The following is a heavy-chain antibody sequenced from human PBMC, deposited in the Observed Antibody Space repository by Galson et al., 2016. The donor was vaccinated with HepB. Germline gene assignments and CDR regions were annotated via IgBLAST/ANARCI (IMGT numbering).Heavy chain of an antibody. CDR3: ARGNTDGWYHDY. CDR1: GYTFTSNA. D-gene: IGHD6-19*01. J-gene: IGHJ4*02. Sequence: SVKVSCKASGYTFTSNAIHWVRQAPGQRLEWLGWVSAADDNTRYSQNLQGRVTFTRDTSASTVYMELSALRPEDTATYFCARGNTDGWYHDYWGQGTLVIVSS. CDR2: VSAADDNT. V-gene: IGHV1-3*01.